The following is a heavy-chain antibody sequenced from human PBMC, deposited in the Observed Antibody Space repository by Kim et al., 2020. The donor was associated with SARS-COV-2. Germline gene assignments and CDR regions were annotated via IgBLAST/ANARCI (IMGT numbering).Heavy chain of an antibody. D-gene: IGHD3-3*01. Sequence: ASVKVSCKASGHTFSNYAMHWVRQAPGQRLEWMGWINAGSGNTEYSQKFQGRLIITRDTSASTAYMELSSLRSEDTAVYYCARGGAVLRFLEWLSSYFDY. J-gene: IGHJ4*01. CDR1: GHTFSNYA. CDR2: INAGSGNT. CDR3: ARGGAVLRFLEWLSSYFDY. V-gene: IGHV1-3*01.